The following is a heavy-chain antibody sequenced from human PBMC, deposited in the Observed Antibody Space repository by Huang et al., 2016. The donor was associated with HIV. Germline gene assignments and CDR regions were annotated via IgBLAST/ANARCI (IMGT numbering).Heavy chain of an antibody. V-gene: IGHV3-74*01. Sequence: EVQLVESGGGLVQPGGSLRLSCAASGFSISSYWMHWVRQAPGKGLGWVSRINSGGSSTSDADYVKCRFTISRDNTKNTLYLQMNSLSAEDTAVYYCARDPRIQSWLNFFDYWGQGTLVSVSS. J-gene: IGHJ4*02. CDR2: INSGGSST. CDR3: ARDPRIQSWLNFFDY. CDR1: GFSISSYW. D-gene: IGHD3-22*01.